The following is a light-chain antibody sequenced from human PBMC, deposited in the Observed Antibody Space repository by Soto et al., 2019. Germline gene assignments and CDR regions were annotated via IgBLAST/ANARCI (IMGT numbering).Light chain of an antibody. J-gene: IGKJ1*01. Sequence: EILLTQSPATLSLSPGERATLSCRASQSVSSNYLAWYQHKPGQAPRLLIYDASTRATGIPDRFSGSGSGTDFTLTISRLEPEDFAVYYCQQYNNWPRTFGQGTKVDI. CDR3: QQYNNWPRT. CDR2: DAS. CDR1: QSVSSNY. V-gene: IGKV3D-20*02.